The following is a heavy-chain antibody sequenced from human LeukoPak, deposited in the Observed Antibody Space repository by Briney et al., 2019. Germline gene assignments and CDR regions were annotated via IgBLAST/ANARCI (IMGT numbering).Heavy chain of an antibody. D-gene: IGHD5-12*01. Sequence: PGGSLRLSCGASGFTFDSYAMAWVRQAPGKGLEWVSSISGDGGGTHYAHSVKGPFTVSRDNAKSTLYLVMNGLTVADTACYFCAKVRGSGLHIWLLPWDLWSQGTLVSVSS. CDR3: AKVRGSGLHIWLLPWDL. CDR2: ISGDGGGT. V-gene: IGHV3-23*01. J-gene: IGHJ5*02. CDR1: GFTFDSYA.